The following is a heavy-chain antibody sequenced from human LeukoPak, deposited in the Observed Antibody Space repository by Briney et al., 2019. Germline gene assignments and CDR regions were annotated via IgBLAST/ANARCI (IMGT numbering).Heavy chain of an antibody. V-gene: IGHV3-48*01. Sequence: GGSLRLSCAASGFTFNVYSMNWVRQAPGKGLEWVSFISSSLDSNIYYADSVKGRFTISRDNAKNSLYLQMNSLRAEDTAVYYCANCMRQQSPHYYYYYMDVWGKGTTVTVSS. CDR1: GFTFNVYS. CDR3: ANCMRQQSPHYYYYYMDV. J-gene: IGHJ6*03. CDR2: ISSSLDSNI. D-gene: IGHD2-8*01.